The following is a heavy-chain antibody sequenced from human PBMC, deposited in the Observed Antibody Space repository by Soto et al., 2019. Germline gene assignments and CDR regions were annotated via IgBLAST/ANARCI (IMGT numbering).Heavy chain of an antibody. J-gene: IGHJ4*02. CDR3: ARDGHRVGAFDY. V-gene: IGHV3-30-3*01. Sequence: GGSLRLSCAASGFTFSSYAMHWVRQAPGKGLEWVAVISYDGSNKYYADSVKGRFTISRDNSKNTLYLQMNSLRAEDTAVYYCARDGHRVGAFDYWGQGTLVTVSS. D-gene: IGHD1-26*01. CDR2: ISYDGSNK. CDR1: GFTFSSYA.